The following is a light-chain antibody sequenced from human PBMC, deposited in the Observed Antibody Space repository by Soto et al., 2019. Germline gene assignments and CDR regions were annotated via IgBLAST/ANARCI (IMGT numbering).Light chain of an antibody. CDR2: GVS. CDR1: QSISGSY. V-gene: IGKV3-15*01. Sequence: EIVLTQSPGTLSLSPGERATLSCTASQSISGSYLAWYQQKPGQAPRVVIYGVSRRATGIPARFSGSGSGTEFTLTISSLQSEDFAVYYCQQYNNWPPSWTFGQGTKVDI. CDR3: QQYNNWPPSWT. J-gene: IGKJ1*01.